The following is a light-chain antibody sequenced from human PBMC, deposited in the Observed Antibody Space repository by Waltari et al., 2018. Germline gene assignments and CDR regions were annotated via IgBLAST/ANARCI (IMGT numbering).Light chain of an antibody. CDR1: GRDVGGYDY. V-gene: IGLV2-11*01. J-gene: IGLJ2*01. Sequence: QSTLTQPRSVSGSPGQSVTISCTGSGRDVGGYDYLSWYQHHPGKAPKLIIYDVSKWPSGVPDRFSAPKSANTASLTISGLQSEDEADYFCCSYAGSSTFVVFGEGTKVTVL. CDR2: DVS. CDR3: CSYAGSSTFVV.